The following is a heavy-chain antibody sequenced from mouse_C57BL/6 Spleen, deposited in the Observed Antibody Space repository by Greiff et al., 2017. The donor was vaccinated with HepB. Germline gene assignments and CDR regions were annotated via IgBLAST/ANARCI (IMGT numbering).Heavy chain of an antibody. V-gene: IGHV5-9-1*02. D-gene: IGHD1-1*01. CDR3: TRDGATVVVFGD. J-gene: IGHJ2*01. Sequence: DVMLVESGEGLVKPGGSLKLSCAASGFTFSSYAMYWVRQTPEKRLEWVAYISSGGDYIYYADTVKGRFTLSRDNARNTLYLQMSSLKSEDTAMYYCTRDGATVVVFGDRGKGTTLTVSS. CDR2: ISSGGDYI. CDR1: GFTFSSYA.